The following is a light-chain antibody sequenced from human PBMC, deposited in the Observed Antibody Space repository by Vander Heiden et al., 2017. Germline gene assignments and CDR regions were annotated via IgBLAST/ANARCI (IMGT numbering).Light chain of an antibody. J-gene: IGLJ2*01. CDR2: RNT. CDR1: SSNIGSNY. V-gene: IGLV1-47*01. CDR3: AAGDDSLSGVV. Sequence: TISCSGSSSNIGSNYVYWYPQRAATAPKLLIYRNTQRPSGVPDRFSGSKSGTSASLPISGLRPEDEADYYCAAGDDSLSGVVFGGGTKLTVL.